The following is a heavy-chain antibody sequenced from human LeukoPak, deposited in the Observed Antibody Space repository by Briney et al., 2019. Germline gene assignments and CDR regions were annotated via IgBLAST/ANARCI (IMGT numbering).Heavy chain of an antibody. V-gene: IGHV3-48*04. CDR2: ISTGGSTI. D-gene: IGHD1-26*01. Sequence: GGSLRLSCAASGFTFSTYSMNWVRQAPGKGLEWISYISTGGSTIYYADSVKGRFTISRDNAKNSLYLQMNSLRAEDTAVYYCARGASYFDYWGQGTLVTVSS. CDR3: ARGASYFDY. CDR1: GFTFSTYS. J-gene: IGHJ4*02.